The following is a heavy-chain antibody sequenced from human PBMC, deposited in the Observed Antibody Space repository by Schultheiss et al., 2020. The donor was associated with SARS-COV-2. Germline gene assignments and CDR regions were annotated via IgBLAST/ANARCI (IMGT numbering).Heavy chain of an antibody. CDR2: ISYDGSNK. D-gene: IGHD4-17*01. CDR1: GFTFSSFW. V-gene: IGHV3-30*03. CDR3: ATSSGPFYGDPPDY. Sequence: GGSLRLSCAASGFTFSSFWMHWVRQAPGKGLEWVAVISYDGSNKYYADSVKGRFTISRDNSKNTLYLQMNSLRAEDTAVYYCATSSGPFYGDPPDYWGQGTLVTVSS. J-gene: IGHJ4*02.